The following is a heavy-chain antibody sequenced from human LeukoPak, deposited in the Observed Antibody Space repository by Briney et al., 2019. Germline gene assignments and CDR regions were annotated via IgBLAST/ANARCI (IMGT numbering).Heavy chain of an antibody. V-gene: IGHV5-51*01. D-gene: IGHD3-22*01. CDR1: EYSFTNYW. CDR2: IYPGDSNT. Sequence: GESLKISCKGSEYSFTNYWIGWVRQMPGKGLEWLGMIYPGDSNTRYSPSLQGHVTISADKSISTAYLQWSSLKASDTAMYYCARHQGYFDPWGQGTLVTVSS. J-gene: IGHJ5*02. CDR3: ARHQGYFDP.